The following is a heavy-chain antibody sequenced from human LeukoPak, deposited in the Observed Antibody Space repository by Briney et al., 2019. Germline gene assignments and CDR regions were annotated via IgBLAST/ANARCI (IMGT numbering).Heavy chain of an antibody. CDR2: ITGNGANT. D-gene: IGHD3-10*01. CDR1: GFTFSSYA. V-gene: IGHV3-23*01. Sequence: GGSLRLSCAASGFTFSSYAMSWVRQAPGKGLEWVSAITGNGANTFYADSVKGRFTISRDNSKNAMYLQMNSLRAEDTALYYCARDRSGSYPNWFDPWGQGTLVTVSS. J-gene: IGHJ5*02. CDR3: ARDRSGSYPNWFDP.